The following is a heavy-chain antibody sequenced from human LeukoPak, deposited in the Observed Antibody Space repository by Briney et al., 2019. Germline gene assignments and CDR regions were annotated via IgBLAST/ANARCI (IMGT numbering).Heavy chain of an antibody. CDR2: INHSGST. V-gene: IGHV4-34*01. Sequence: SETLSLTCAVYGGSFSGYSWSWIRQPPGRGLEWIGEINHSGSTNYNPSLKSRVTISVDTSKNQFSLKLSSVTAADTAVYYCARHRYDYVWGSYRDWGGSLNWFDPWGQGTLVTVSS. D-gene: IGHD3-16*02. CDR3: ARHRYDYVWGSYRDWGGSLNWFDP. CDR1: GGSFSGYS. J-gene: IGHJ5*02.